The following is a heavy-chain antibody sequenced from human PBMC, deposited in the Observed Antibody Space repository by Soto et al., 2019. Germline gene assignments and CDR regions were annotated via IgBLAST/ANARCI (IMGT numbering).Heavy chain of an antibody. D-gene: IGHD2-2*01. J-gene: IGHJ4*02. CDR1: GGRFRDFA. Sequence: GASVKVSCKASGGRFRDFAFSWLRQAPGQGLEWMGGIMPIFGRPDYPQKFRGRVTITADEFTSTAYVEVISLTSEDRAVYYCARVPDYWGQGILVTVSS. CDR3: ARVPDY. CDR2: IMPIFGRP. V-gene: IGHV1-69*13.